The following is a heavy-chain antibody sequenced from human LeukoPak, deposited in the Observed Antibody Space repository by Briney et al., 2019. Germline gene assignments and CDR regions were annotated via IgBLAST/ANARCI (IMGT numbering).Heavy chain of an antibody. CDR3: ASMEYYYDSSGYQNWYFDL. V-gene: IGHV4-39*01. CDR1: GGSISSSSYY. CDR2: IYYSGST. J-gene: IGHJ2*01. Sequence: SETLSLTCTVSGGSISSSSYYWGWIRQPPGKGLECIGSIYYSGSTYYNPSLKRRVTISVDTSKNQFSLKLSSVTAVGTAVYYCASMEYYYDSSGYQNWYFDLWGRGALVTVSS. D-gene: IGHD3-22*01.